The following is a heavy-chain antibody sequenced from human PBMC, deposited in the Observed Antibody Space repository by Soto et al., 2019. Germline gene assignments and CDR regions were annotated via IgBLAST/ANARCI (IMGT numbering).Heavy chain of an antibody. V-gene: IGHV3-23*01. D-gene: IGHD3-22*01. CDR3: AKELYYYDSSGYPNYFDY. CDR2: ISGSGGST. J-gene: IGHJ4*02. CDR1: GFTFSSYA. Sequence: GGSLRLSCAASGFTFSSYAMSWVRQAPGKGLEWVSAISGSGGSTYYADSVKGRFTISRDNSKNTLYLQMNSLRAEDTAVYYCAKELYYYDSSGYPNYFDYWGQGTLVTVSS.